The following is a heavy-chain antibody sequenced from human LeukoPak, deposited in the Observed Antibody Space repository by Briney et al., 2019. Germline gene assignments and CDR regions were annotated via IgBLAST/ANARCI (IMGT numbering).Heavy chain of an antibody. CDR2: ISSSSSYI. V-gene: IGHV3-21*01. CDR3: AREYYDSSGYFDY. CDR1: AFTFSSYN. J-gene: IGHJ4*02. D-gene: IGHD3-22*01. Sequence: PGGSLRLSCAASAFTFSSYNMNWVRQAPGKGLEWVSSISSSSSYIYYADSVKGRFTISRDNAKNSLDLQMSSLRAEDTAVYYCAREYYDSSGYFDYWGQETLVTVSS.